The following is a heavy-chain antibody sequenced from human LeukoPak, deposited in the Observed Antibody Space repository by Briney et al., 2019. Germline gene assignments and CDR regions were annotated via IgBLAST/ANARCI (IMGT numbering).Heavy chain of an antibody. J-gene: IGHJ3*02. CDR2: ISWNSGSI. Sequence: GRSLRLSCAASGFTLDDYAMHWVRQAPGKGLEWVSGISWNSGSIGYADSVKGRFTISRDNAKNSLYLQMNSLRAEDTALYYCAKGGIVVVPAAMAFDIWGQGTMVTVSS. CDR1: GFTLDDYA. D-gene: IGHD2-2*01. CDR3: AKGGIVVVPAAMAFDI. V-gene: IGHV3-9*01.